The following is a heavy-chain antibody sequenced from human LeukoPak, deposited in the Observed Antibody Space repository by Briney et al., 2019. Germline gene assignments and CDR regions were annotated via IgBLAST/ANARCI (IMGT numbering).Heavy chain of an antibody. J-gene: IGHJ3*02. CDR1: GGSISSYY. V-gene: IGHV4-59*12. CDR3: ARWQPGAFDI. CDR2: IYHSGST. Sequence: KPSETLSLTCTVSGGSISSYYWSRIRQPPGKGLEWIGYIYHSGSTYYNPSLKSRVTISVDRSKNQFSLKLSSVTAADTAVYYCARWQPGAFDIWGQGTMVTVSS. D-gene: IGHD5-12*01.